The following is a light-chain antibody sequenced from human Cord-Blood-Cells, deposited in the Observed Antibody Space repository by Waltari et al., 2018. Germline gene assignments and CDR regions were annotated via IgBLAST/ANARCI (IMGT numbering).Light chain of an antibody. CDR1: QGISSW. V-gene: IGKV1-5*01. J-gene: IGKJ1*01. Sequence: DIQMTQSPSTLSGSVGDRITITCRASQGISSWLAWYQQKPGKAPKLLIYDASSLESGVPSRFSGSGSGTEFTLTISSLQPDDFATYYCQQYNSYSWTFGQGTKVEIK. CDR3: QQYNSYSWT. CDR2: DAS.